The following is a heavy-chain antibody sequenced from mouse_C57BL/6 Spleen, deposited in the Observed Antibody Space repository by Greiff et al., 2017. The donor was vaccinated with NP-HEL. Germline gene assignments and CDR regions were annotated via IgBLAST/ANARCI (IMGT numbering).Heavy chain of an antibody. J-gene: IGHJ4*01. CDR1: GFNIKDYY. Sequence: EVQLQQSGAELVKPGASVKLSCTASGFNIKDYYMHWVKQRTEQGLEWIGRIDPEDGETKYAPKFQGKATITADTSSNTAYLQRSSLTSEDTAVYYCAAYYYGSSPYYAMDYWGQRTSVTVSS. CDR2: IDPEDGET. D-gene: IGHD1-1*01. CDR3: AAYYYGSSPYYAMDY. V-gene: IGHV14-2*01.